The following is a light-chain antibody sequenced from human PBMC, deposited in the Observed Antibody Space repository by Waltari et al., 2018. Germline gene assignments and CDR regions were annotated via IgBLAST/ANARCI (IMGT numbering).Light chain of an antibody. CDR1: QTIPRY. Sequence: DIQMTQSPSSLSASVGDRVTITCRARQTIPRYLNWYQQKPGKAPKLLIYGISNLHSGVPSRFSGSGSGTDFTLTISSLQPEDFATYYCQQSTSIPLTFGGGTKVDIK. J-gene: IGKJ4*01. V-gene: IGKV1-39*01. CDR3: QQSTSIPLT. CDR2: GIS.